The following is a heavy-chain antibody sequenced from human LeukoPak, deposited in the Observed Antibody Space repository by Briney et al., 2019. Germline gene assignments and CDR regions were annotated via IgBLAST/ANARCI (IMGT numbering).Heavy chain of an antibody. Sequence: GGSLRLSCAASGFTFSDYYMSWIRQAPGKGLEWGSCISSSSSYTNYADSVKGRFTISRDNAKNSLYLQMNSLRAEDTAVYYCAYTSGYSYGWRHFDYWGQGTLVTVSS. CDR3: AYTSGYSYGWRHFDY. D-gene: IGHD5-18*01. CDR2: ISSSSSYT. V-gene: IGHV3-11*06. J-gene: IGHJ4*02. CDR1: GFTFSDYY.